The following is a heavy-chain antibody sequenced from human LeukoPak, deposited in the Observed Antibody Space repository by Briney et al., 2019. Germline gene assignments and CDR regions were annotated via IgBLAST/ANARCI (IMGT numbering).Heavy chain of an antibody. D-gene: IGHD3-10*01. Sequence: GGSLRLSCAASGFTFSSYAMSWVRQAPGRGLEWVSAISGSGGSTYYADSVKGRFTISRDNSKNTLYLQMNSLRAEDTAVYYCAKYVSYGSGSYYFWGQGTLVTVSS. CDR1: GFTFSSYA. J-gene: IGHJ4*02. CDR3: AKYVSYGSGSYYF. V-gene: IGHV3-23*01. CDR2: ISGSGGST.